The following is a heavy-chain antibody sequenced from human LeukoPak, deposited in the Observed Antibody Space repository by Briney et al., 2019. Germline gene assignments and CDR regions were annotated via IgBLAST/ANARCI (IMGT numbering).Heavy chain of an antibody. Sequence: GGSLRLSCAASGFTFSSYAMSLVRQAPGKGLEWVSAISGSGGSTYYADSVKGRFTISRDNAKNSLYLQMNSLRAEDTAVYYCARDLSLLGGYSYGYADYWGQGTLVTVSS. J-gene: IGHJ4*02. CDR3: ARDLSLLGGYSYGYADY. CDR2: ISGSGGST. CDR1: GFTFSSYA. D-gene: IGHD5-18*01. V-gene: IGHV3-23*01.